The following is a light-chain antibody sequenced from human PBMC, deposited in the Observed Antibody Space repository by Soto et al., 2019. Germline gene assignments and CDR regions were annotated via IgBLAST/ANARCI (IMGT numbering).Light chain of an antibody. V-gene: IGLV1-51*01. CDR1: SSNIGNNY. J-gene: IGLJ2*01. CDR2: DNN. CDR3: GTWDSSLSAVV. Sequence: QSVLTQPPSVSAAPGQKVTISCSGSSSNIGNNYVSWYQQLPGTAPKLLIYDNNKRPSGISVRFSGSKSGTSATLGITGLQTGDEADYYCGTWDSSLSAVVFGGGTKLTVL.